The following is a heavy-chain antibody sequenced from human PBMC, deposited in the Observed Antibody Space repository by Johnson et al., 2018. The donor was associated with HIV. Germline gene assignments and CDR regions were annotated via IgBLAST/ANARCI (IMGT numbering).Heavy chain of an antibody. J-gene: IGHJ3*02. CDR1: GFTFSSYG. V-gene: IGHV3-30*02. CDR3: AKDYGWLVNSPDAFDI. Sequence: QVQLVESGGGVVQPGKSLRLSCAASGFTFSSYGMHWVRQAPGKGLEWVAFIRYDGSNKYYADSVKGRFTISRYNSKNTLYLQMNSLRAEDTAVYYCAKDYGWLVNSPDAFDIWGQGTMVTVSS. D-gene: IGHD6-19*01. CDR2: IRYDGSNK.